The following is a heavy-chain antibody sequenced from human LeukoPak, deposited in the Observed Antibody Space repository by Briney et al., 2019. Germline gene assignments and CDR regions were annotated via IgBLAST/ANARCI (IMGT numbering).Heavy chain of an antibody. J-gene: IGHJ3*01. V-gene: IGHV1-2*02. Sequence: ASVKVSCKASGYTFTGYYMHWVRQAPGQGLEWMGWINPNTGGTNYAQKFQARVTMTRDTSISAAYMELSSLTSDDTAVYYCARDWGRAAAPGWGQGTLVTVSS. CDR1: GYTFTGYY. CDR3: ARDWGRAAAPG. D-gene: IGHD6-13*01. CDR2: INPNTGGT.